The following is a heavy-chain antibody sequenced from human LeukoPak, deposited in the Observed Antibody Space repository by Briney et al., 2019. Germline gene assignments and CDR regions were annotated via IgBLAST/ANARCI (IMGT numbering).Heavy chain of an antibody. CDR3: ARVTVTHNWFDP. CDR1: GGSISSSSYY. V-gene: IGHV4-39*01. J-gene: IGHJ5*02. Sequence: SETLSLTCTVSGGSISSSSYYWGWIRQPRGKGLEWIGSIYYSGSTYYNPSLKSRVTISVDTSKNQFSLKLSSVTAADTAVYYCARVTVTHNWFDPWGQGTLVTVSS. D-gene: IGHD4-17*01. CDR2: IYYSGST.